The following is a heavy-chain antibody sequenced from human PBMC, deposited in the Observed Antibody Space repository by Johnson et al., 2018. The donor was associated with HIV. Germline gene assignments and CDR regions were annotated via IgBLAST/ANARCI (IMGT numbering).Heavy chain of an antibody. V-gene: IGHV3-30*04. CDR3: AKERAYIRTFDI. CDR1: GFTFSSYT. J-gene: IGHJ3*02. Sequence: QVQLVESGGGVVQPGRSLRLSCAASGFTFSSYTMHWVRQAPGKGLEWVAVISYDGKNKDYADPVKGRFTLSRDNSKNTLYLQMNSLRAEDTAVYYCAKERAYIRTFDIWDQGTLVTVSS. CDR2: ISYDGKNK. D-gene: IGHD5-18*01.